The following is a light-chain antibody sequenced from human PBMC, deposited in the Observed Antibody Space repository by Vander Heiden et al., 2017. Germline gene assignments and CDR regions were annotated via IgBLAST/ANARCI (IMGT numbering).Light chain of an antibody. J-gene: IGLJ2*01. Sequence: QSVLTQPPSASGTPGQRVTISCSGSTSNIGSNYVSWYQQLPGTAPKIRMYTNDFRPSGVPGRFSGSKSGTSASLAISGLQSEDEADYDCATWDDSLNGPVFGGGTKLTVL. CDR3: ATWDDSLNGPV. V-gene: IGLV1-44*01. CDR2: TND. CDR1: TSNIGSNY.